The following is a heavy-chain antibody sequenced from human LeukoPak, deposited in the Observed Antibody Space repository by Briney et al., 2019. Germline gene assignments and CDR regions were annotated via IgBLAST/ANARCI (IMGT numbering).Heavy chain of an antibody. J-gene: IGHJ4*02. V-gene: IGHV4-61*01. CDR3: AGDDGSGSYYNVPYFDY. Sequence: PSETLSLSCTVSGGSFSSGSHYWGCIRQPPGQGLEWLVYIYYTGSTDYNPSLKSRVTMSADTSKNQFSLKLSSVTAADTAVYYCAGDDGSGSYYNVPYFDYWGQGTLVTVSS. CDR1: GGSFSSGSHY. CDR2: IYYTGST. D-gene: IGHD3-10*01.